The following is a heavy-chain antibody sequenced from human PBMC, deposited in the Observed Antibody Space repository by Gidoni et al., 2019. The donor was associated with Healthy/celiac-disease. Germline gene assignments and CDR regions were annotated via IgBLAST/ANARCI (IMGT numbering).Heavy chain of an antibody. CDR1: GGSISSSSYY. V-gene: IGHV4-39*01. D-gene: IGHD6-6*01. Sequence: GLVKPSETLSLTCTVSGGSISSSSYYWGWIRQPPGKGLEWIGSIYYSGSTYYNPSLKSRVTISVDTSKNQFSLKLSSVTAADTAVYYCARQPFYRAALGEDYWGQGTLVTVSS. CDR3: ARQPFYRAALGEDY. J-gene: IGHJ4*02. CDR2: IYYSGST.